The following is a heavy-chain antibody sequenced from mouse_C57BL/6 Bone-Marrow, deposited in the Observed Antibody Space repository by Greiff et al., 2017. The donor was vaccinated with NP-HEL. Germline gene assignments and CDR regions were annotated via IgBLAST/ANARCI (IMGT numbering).Heavy chain of an antibody. D-gene: IGHD1-1*01. V-gene: IGHV1-19*01. CDR2: INPYNGGT. CDR3: ASRAFYGSSSWFAY. J-gene: IGHJ3*01. CDR1: GYTFPDYY. Sequence: VQLQQSGPVLVKPGASVKMSCKASGYTFPDYYMNWVKQSHGKSLEWIGVINPYNGGTSYNQKFKGKATLTVDKSSSTAYMELNSLTSEDSAVYYCASRAFYGSSSWFAYWGQGTLVTVSA.